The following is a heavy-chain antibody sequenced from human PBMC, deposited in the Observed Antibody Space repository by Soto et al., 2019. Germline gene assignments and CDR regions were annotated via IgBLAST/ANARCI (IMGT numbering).Heavy chain of an antibody. CDR3: ARIGTTGAFDI. CDR1: GGSISSSSYY. D-gene: IGHD1-7*01. J-gene: IGHJ3*02. Sequence: SETLSLTCTVSGGSISSSSYYWGWIRQPPGKGLEWIGSIYYSGSTYYNPSLKSRVTISVDTSKNQFSLKLSSVTAADTAVYYCARIGTTGAFDIWGQGTMVTVS. CDR2: IYYSGST. V-gene: IGHV4-39*01.